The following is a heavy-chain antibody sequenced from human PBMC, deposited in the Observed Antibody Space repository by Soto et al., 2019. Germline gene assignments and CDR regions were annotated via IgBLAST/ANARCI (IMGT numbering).Heavy chain of an antibody. CDR2: INTDGSST. CDR1: GFTFSTYW. V-gene: IGHV3-74*01. D-gene: IGHD5-12*01. CDR3: VRDRAYSAYDF. J-gene: IGHJ4*02. Sequence: EVQLVESGGGSVQPGGSLRLSCATSGFTFSTYWMHWVRQAPGKGLVWVSRINTDGSSTTYADSVKGRFTISRDNAKNSLPLQMNYLRAEDTAVYYCVRDRAYSAYDFWGQGTLVTVSS.